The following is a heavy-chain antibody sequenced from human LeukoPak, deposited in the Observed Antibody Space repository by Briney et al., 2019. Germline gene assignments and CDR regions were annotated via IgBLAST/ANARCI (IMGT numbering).Heavy chain of an antibody. CDR1: GGSISSYY. Sequence: SETLSLTCTVSGGSISSYYWSWIRQPPGKGLERIGYIYYTGSTNYNPSLKSRVTISVDTSKNQFSLKVSSVTAADTAVYYCARRSSGWYGMDVWGQGTTVTVSS. V-gene: IGHV4-59*08. D-gene: IGHD6-19*01. CDR3: ARRSSGWYGMDV. J-gene: IGHJ6*02. CDR2: IYYTGST.